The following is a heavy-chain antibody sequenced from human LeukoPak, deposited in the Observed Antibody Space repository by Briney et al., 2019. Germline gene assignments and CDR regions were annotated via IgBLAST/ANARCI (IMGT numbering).Heavy chain of an antibody. CDR3: ARHAPGDIVVQIPAPTRWFGP. V-gene: IGHV4-39*01. CDR2: TYYRGTT. Sequence: SETLSLTCTVSGDSVSNDNYFWGWIRQPPGKGLEWIGSTYYRGTTYYNPSVESRVTISADTSKNQLSLKLSSVTAADTAVYYCARHAPGDIVVQIPAPTRWFGPWGQGTLVTVSS. D-gene: IGHD2-15*01. J-gene: IGHJ5*02. CDR1: GDSVSNDNYF.